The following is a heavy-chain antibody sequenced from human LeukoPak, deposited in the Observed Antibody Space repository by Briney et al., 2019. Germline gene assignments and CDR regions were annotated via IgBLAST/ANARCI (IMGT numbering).Heavy chain of an antibody. D-gene: IGHD3-10*01. V-gene: IGHV1-2*02. Sequence: GASVQVSCQASGYTFTDYYMQWVRQAPGQGLGWMGWINPNSGGTNYAQKFQGRVTMTRDTSISTAYMELSRLRSDDTAVYHCARVLTMVRGGLVYWGQGTLVTVSS. CDR3: ARVLTMVRGGLVY. CDR1: GYTFTDYY. J-gene: IGHJ4*02. CDR2: INPNSGGT.